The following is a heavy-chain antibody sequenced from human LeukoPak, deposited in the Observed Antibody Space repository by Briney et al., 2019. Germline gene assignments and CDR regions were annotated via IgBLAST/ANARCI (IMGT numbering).Heavy chain of an antibody. CDR3: AIVGRLRDFRRGLHEDHNWFDP. CDR1: GYTFTSYD. Sequence: GASVKVSCKASGYTFTSYDINWVRQATGQGLEWMGWMNPNSGNTGYAQKFQGRVTMTRNTSISTAYMELSSLRSEDTAVYYCAIVGRLRDFRRGLHEDHNWFDPWGQGTLVTVSS. CDR2: MNPNSGNT. D-gene: IGHD3-3*01. V-gene: IGHV1-8*01. J-gene: IGHJ5*02.